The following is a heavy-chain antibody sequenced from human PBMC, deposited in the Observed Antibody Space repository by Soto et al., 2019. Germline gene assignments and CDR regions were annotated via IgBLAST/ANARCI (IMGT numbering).Heavy chain of an antibody. CDR1: GGSFSGYY. CDR3: ARGARDIVVVPAVIPRHFDY. J-gene: IGHJ4*02. Sequence: QVQLQQWGAGLLKPSETLSLTCAVYGGSFSGYYWSWIRQPPGKGLEWIGEINHSGSTNYNPSLKSRVTISVDTSKNLFSLKRSSVTAADTGVYYWARGARDIVVVPAVIPRHFDYGGQGPLVTVPS. D-gene: IGHD2-2*01. CDR2: INHSGST. V-gene: IGHV4-34*01.